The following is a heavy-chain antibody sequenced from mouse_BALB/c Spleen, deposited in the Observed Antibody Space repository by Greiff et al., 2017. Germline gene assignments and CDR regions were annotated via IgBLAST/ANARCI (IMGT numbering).Heavy chain of an antibody. J-gene: IGHJ3*01. V-gene: IGHV1-39*01. CDR2: IDPYYGGT. Sequence: EVKLVESGPELEKPGASVKISCKASGYSFTGYNMNWVKQSNGKSLEWIGNIDPYYGGTSYNQKFKGKATLTVDKSSSTAYMQLKSLTSEDSAVYYCASLVSEGWFAYWGQGTLVTVSA. CDR3: ASLVSEGWFAY. D-gene: IGHD2-10*02. CDR1: GYSFTGYN.